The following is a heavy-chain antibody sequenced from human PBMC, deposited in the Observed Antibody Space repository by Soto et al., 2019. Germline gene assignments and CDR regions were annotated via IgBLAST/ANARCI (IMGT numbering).Heavy chain of an antibody. Sequence: QVQLVQSGDEVRKPGSSVKVSCKASGYIFVNYGIAWVRQAPGQGLEWMGWISPYSGNTHYASKVQGRLTMTTDTSTRTAYMYRGSLISDDTAGYYCAMVDNYVPRTPQSAWGQGSTVTVSS. D-gene: IGHD3-16*01. J-gene: IGHJ6*02. CDR3: AMVDNYVPRTPQSA. V-gene: IGHV1-18*01. CDR2: ISPYSGNT. CDR1: GYIFVNYG.